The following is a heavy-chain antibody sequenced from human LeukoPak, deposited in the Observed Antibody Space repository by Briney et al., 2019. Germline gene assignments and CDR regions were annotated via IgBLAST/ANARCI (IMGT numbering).Heavy chain of an antibody. V-gene: IGHV1-18*01. Sequence: ASVKVSCKSSGYTFTSYGISWVRRALGQGLEWMGWISGYNGNSDYAQKLQGRVTMTTDTSTSTAYMELRSLRSDDTAVYYCARDAGYSAYDYYYYMDVWGKGTMVTVSS. CDR3: ARDAGYSAYDYYYYMDV. CDR1: GYTFTSYG. D-gene: IGHD5-12*01. CDR2: ISGYNGNS. J-gene: IGHJ6*03.